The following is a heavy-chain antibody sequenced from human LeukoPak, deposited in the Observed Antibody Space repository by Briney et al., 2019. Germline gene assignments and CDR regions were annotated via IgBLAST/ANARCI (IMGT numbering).Heavy chain of an antibody. J-gene: IGHJ4*01. V-gene: IGHV3-53*01. CDR3: SRAATLAGPFDF. Sequence: GGSLRLSCAASGFIVSSNYISWVRQAPGKGLEWVSTIYSGGSTYYADSVKGRFTISRDNSQNTLYLQMNSLRAEDTALYYCSRAATLAGPFDFWGQGTLVTVSA. CDR2: IYSGGST. CDR1: GFIVSSNY. D-gene: IGHD6-13*01.